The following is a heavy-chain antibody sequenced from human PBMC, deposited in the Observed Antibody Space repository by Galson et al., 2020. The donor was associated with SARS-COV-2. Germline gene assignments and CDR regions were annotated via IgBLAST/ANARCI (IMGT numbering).Heavy chain of an antibody. V-gene: IGHV1-18*01. CDR2: ISGYNGDT. J-gene: IGHJ4*02. D-gene: IGHD3-22*01. Sequence: ASVKVSCKASGYIFNTYGISWVRQAPGQGLEWMGWISGYNGDTILAQKLQGRVTMTTDTSTSTVYMEQRSLISDDTAVYYCARDIYDSSGYQMGYWGQGTLVTVSS. CDR1: GYIFNTYG. CDR3: ARDIYDSSGYQMGY.